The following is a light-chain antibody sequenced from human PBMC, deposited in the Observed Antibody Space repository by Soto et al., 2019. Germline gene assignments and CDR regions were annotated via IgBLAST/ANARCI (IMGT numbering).Light chain of an antibody. CDR2: STN. Sequence: QSVLTQPPSASGTPGQRVTISCSGSSSNIGTNTVNWYHQLPGTAPKLLIYSTNQRPSGVPDRFSGSKSGTSASLAISGLQCEDEADYYCAAWDDSLNGPVFGGGTKLTVL. V-gene: IGLV1-44*01. CDR3: AAWDDSLNGPV. J-gene: IGLJ3*02. CDR1: SSNIGTNT.